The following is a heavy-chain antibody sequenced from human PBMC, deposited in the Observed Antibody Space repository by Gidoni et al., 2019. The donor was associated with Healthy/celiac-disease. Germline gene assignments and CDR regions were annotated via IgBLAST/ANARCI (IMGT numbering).Heavy chain of an antibody. CDR3: ASSRGGSSLLIY. V-gene: IGHV3-21*01. CDR2: ISSSSSYI. Sequence: EVQLVESGGGLVKPGGSLRLSWAASGFTFSSDGMNWVRQAPGKGLGVVSSISSSSSYIYYADSVKGRFTISRDNAKNSLYLQMNSLRAEDTAVYYCASSRGGSSLLIYWGQGTLVTVSS. CDR1: GFTFSSDG. D-gene: IGHD1-26*01. J-gene: IGHJ4*02.